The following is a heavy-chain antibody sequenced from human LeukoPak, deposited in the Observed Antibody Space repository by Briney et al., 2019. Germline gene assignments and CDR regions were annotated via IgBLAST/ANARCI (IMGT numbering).Heavy chain of an antibody. J-gene: IGHJ6*02. CDR3: ASPYSSSSMDV. D-gene: IGHD6-6*01. V-gene: IGHV4-39*01. CDR1: GGSISSSSYC. CDR2: IYYSGST. Sequence: SETRSLTCTVSGGSISSSSYCWGWIRHPPGNGLEWIGSIYYSGSTYYNPSLKSRVTISVDTSKNQFSLKLSSVTAADTAVYYCASPYSSSSMDVWGQGTTVTVSS.